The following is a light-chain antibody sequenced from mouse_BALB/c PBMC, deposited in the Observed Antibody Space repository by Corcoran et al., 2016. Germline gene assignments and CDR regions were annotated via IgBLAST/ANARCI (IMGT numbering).Light chain of an antibody. V-gene: IGLV7*01. CDR3: SSYDISRSGVV. Sequence: TQPPSVSGPLGETVTLSCTGSSTNIVYGYTASWYQQRSGMTAKLIIFRTHNRPSGVSDRYSGSKSGNLASLTIRRLQPEDEGDYYCSSYDISRSGVVFGGGTMLTVL. CDR2: RTH. CDR1: STNIVYGY. J-gene: IGLJ1*01.